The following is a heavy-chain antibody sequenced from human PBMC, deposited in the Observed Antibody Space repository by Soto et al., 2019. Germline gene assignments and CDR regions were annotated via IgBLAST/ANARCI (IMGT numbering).Heavy chain of an antibody. J-gene: IGHJ4*02. D-gene: IGHD1-1*01. CDR1: GCSVSSGSYY. V-gene: IGHV4-61*01. Sequence: PXETLSLTFTVAGCSVSSGSYYWSWIRQPPGKGLEWIGYIYYSGTTTYNPSLKSRVTMSVDTSKNQFSLKLSSVTAADTAVFYCARERTGDPTFFDYWGQGTLVTVSS. CDR3: ARERTGDPTFFDY. CDR2: IYYSGTT.